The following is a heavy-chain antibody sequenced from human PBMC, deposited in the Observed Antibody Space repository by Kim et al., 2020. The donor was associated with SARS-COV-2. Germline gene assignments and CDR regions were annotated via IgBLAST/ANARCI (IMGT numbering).Heavy chain of an antibody. J-gene: IGHJ4*02. Sequence: SETLSLTCTVSGGSVSSGSYFWSWIRQPPGKGLEWIGYIYYSGNTNYNPSLKSRVTMSVDTSKNQFSLKLRSVTAADTAVYYCARAPYDFWSGYPYYFDYWGQGTLVTVSS. V-gene: IGHV4-61*01. CDR1: GGSVSSGSYF. CDR2: IYYSGNT. D-gene: IGHD3-3*01. CDR3: ARAPYDFWSGYPYYFDY.